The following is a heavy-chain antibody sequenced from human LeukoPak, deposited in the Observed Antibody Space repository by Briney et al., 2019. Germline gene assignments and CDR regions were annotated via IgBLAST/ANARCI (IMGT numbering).Heavy chain of an antibody. J-gene: IGHJ4*02. CDR2: IYYSGST. D-gene: IGHD3-22*01. V-gene: IGHV4-61*01. Sequence: PSETLSLTCTVSGGSISSSSYYWSWIRQPPGKGLEWIGYIYYSGSTNYNPSLKSRVTISVDTSKNQFSLKLSSVTAADTAVYYCARDSSGPVDYWGQGTLVTVSS. CDR1: GGSISSSSYY. CDR3: ARDSSGPVDY.